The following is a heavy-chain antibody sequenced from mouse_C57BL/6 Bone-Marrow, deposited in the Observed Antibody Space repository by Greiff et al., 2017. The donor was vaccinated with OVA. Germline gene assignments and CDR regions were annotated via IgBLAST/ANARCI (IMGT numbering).Heavy chain of an antibody. CDR1: GFTFSSYA. V-gene: IGHV5-4*01. Sequence: EVKLVESGGGLVKPGGSLKLSCAASGFTFSSYAMSWVRQTPEKRLEWVATISDGGSYTYYPDNVKGRFTISRDNAKNNLYLQMSHLKSEDTAMYYCARDPFNWDGWCSYWGQGTLVTVSA. CDR2: ISDGGSYT. J-gene: IGHJ3*01. D-gene: IGHD4-1*01. CDR3: ARDPFNWDGWCSY.